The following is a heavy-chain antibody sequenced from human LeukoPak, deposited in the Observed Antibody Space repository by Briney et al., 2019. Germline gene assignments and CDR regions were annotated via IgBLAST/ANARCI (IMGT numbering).Heavy chain of an antibody. CDR2: ISGDGGST. Sequence: GGSLRLSYAASGFTFDDYAMHWVRQAPGKGLEWVSLISGDGGSTYYADSVKGRFTISRDNSKNSLYLQMNSLRTEDTALYYCAKDIKGRYCSGGSCYRLSGMDVWGQGTTVTVSS. CDR1: GFTFDDYA. CDR3: AKDIKGRYCSGGSCYRLSGMDV. V-gene: IGHV3-43*02. J-gene: IGHJ6*02. D-gene: IGHD2-15*01.